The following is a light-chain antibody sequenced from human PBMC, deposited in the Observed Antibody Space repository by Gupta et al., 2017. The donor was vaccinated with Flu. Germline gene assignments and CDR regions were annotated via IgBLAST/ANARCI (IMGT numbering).Light chain of an antibody. J-gene: IGKJ4*01. CDR3: QQRDNTPET. CDR1: QNINKF. Sequence: PSSLSASVGDRVTISYRASQNINKFLHWYQQKPGKAPKLLIYTSYTLQSGVPSRFSGGGFGTDFTLTITSLQPEDFATYYCQQRDNTPETFGEWTNVDIK. V-gene: IGKV1-39*01. CDR2: TSY.